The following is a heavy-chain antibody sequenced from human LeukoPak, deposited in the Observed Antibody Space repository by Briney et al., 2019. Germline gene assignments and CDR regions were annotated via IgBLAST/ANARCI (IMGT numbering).Heavy chain of an antibody. D-gene: IGHD3-16*01. V-gene: IGHV4-34*01. CDR3: ARVGRGDHTWGSYYCDH. CDR2: INHRGSA. J-gene: IGHJ4*02. CDR1: GGSFSGYH. Sequence: PSETLSLTCTVSGGSFSGYHWNWIRQSPGKGLEWVGEINHRGSASYSPSLRSRVTISVDTSRNQFSLRLNSMTAADTAVYYCARVGRGDHTWGSYYCDHWGQGTLVSVSS.